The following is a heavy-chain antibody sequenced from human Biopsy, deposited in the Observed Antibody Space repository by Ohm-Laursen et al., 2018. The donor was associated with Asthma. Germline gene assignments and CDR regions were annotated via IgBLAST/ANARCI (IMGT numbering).Heavy chain of an antibody. V-gene: IGHV3-49*03. J-gene: IGHJ5*02. CDR3: TREDYSTGWKTAESANWFDP. CDR2: IRSKAYGGTT. CDR1: GFSCAVNA. Sequence: SQSLSRAAAGFSCAVNAMSWFWQGQGQGLGWVGFIRSKAYGGTTEYAAAVKGRFTISREESKSIAYLQMNSLNTEDTAVYYCTREDYSTGWKTAESANWFDPWGQGTLVTVSS. D-gene: IGHD6-19*01.